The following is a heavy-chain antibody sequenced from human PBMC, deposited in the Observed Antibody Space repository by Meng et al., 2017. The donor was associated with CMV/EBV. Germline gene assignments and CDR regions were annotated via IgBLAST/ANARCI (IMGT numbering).Heavy chain of an antibody. CDR1: GGSFSGYY. Sequence: VQAQPGGVGRLQPSATLSLTCPVYGGSFSGYYWSWIRQPPGKGLEWIGEINHSGSTNYNPSLKSRVTISVDTSKNQFSLKLSSVTAADTAVYYCARGVGATGKADYWGQGTLVTVSS. J-gene: IGHJ4*02. CDR3: ARGVGATGKADY. D-gene: IGHD1-26*01. CDR2: INHSGST. V-gene: IGHV4-34*01.